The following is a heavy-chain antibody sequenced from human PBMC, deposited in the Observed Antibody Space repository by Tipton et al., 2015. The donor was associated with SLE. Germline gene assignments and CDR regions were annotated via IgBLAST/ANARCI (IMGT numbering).Heavy chain of an antibody. V-gene: IGHV4-61*02. CDR1: GSSISSGSYY. CDR3: ARGILESTVYYFDY. J-gene: IGHJ4*02. CDR2: IYTSGST. Sequence: TLSLTCTVSGSSISSGSYYWSWIRQPAGKGLEWIGRIYTSGSTNYNPSLKSRVTISVDTSKNQFSLKLSSVTAADTAVYYCARGILESTVYYFDYWGQGTLVTVSS. D-gene: IGHD1-1*01.